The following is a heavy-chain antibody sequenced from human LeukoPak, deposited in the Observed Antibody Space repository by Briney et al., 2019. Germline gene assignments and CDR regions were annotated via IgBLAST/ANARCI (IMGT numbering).Heavy chain of an antibody. CDR1: GYTFTGYY. CDR2: INPNSGDT. CDR3: ARDGFSIVGATQQSFDY. V-gene: IGHV1-2*02. Sequence: ASVKVSCKASGYTFTGYYMHWVRQAPGLGLEWMGWINPNSGDTIFAQRFQGRVTLTRDTSISTAYMELSRLRSDDTAVYYCARDGFSIVGATQQSFDYWGQGTLVTVSS. D-gene: IGHD1-26*01. J-gene: IGHJ4*02.